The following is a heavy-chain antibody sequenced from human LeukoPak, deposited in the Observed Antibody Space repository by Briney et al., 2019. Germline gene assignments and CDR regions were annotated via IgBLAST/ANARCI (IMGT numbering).Heavy chain of an antibody. Sequence: SQTLSLTCTVSGGSISSGGYYWSWIRQHPGKGLEWIGYVYYSGSTYYNPSLKSRVTISGDTSKNQFSLKLSSVTAADTAVYYCARETNYYDSSAEEDWYFDLWGRGTLVTVSS. CDR1: GGSISSGGYY. CDR3: ARETNYYDSSAEEDWYFDL. J-gene: IGHJ2*01. V-gene: IGHV4-31*03. D-gene: IGHD3-22*01. CDR2: VYYSGST.